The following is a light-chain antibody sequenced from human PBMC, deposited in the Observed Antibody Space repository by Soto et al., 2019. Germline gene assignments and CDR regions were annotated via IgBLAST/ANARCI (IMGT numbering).Light chain of an antibody. CDR3: HQDHTTPLT. CDR1: ESVFYSFTNRNY. Sequence: DIVMTQSPDSLAVSLGERATINCKSSESVFYSFTNRNYLAWYQLKPAQPPKLLISWASTRESGVPDRFSGSGSWTDFTLAISSLEAEDGAVYCCHQDHTTPLTFGQGTKVEV. V-gene: IGKV4-1*01. J-gene: IGKJ1*01. CDR2: WAS.